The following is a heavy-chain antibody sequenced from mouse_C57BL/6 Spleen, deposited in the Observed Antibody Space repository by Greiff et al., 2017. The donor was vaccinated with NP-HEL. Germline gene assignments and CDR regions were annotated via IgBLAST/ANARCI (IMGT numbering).Heavy chain of an antibody. D-gene: IGHD4-1*01. CDR3: ARSKLGRYFDV. J-gene: IGHJ1*03. CDR2: ISSGSSTI. CDR1: GFTFSDYG. V-gene: IGHV5-17*01. Sequence: EVNLVESGGGLVKPGGSLKLSCAASGFTFSDYGMHWVRQAPEKGLEWVAYISSGSSTIYYADTVKGRFTISRDNAKNTLFLQMTSLRSEDTAMYYCARSKLGRYFDVWGTGTTVTVSS.